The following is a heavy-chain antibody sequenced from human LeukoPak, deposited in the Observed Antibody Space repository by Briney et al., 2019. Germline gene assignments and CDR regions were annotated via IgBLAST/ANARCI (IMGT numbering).Heavy chain of an antibody. Sequence: GGSLRLSCAASGFTFSSYGMHWVRQAPGKGLEWVAVISYDGSNKYYADSVKGRFTISRDNSKNTLYLQMNSLRAEDTAVYYCASMGNDPWGQGTLVTVSS. J-gene: IGHJ5*02. CDR1: GFTFSSYG. V-gene: IGHV3-30*03. CDR2: ISYDGSNK. CDR3: ASMGNDP. D-gene: IGHD2/OR15-2a*01.